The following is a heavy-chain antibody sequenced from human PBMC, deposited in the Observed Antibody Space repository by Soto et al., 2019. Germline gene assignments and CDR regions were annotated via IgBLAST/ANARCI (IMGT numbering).Heavy chain of an antibody. D-gene: IGHD6-19*01. V-gene: IGHV2-5*08. CDR1: GFSLSTSGMC. CDR2: IYWDDDK. J-gene: IGHJ4*02. CDR3: AHSVVAGLGYYFDY. Sequence: ASGPTLVNPTQTLTLTCTFSGFSLSTSGMCVSWIRQPPGKALEWLALIYWDDDKRYSPFLKSRLTITKDTSKNQVVLTMTNMDPVDTATYYCAHSVVAGLGYYFDYWGQGTLVTVSS.